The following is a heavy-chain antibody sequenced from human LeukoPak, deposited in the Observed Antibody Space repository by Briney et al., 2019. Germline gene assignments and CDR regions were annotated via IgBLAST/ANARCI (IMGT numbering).Heavy chain of an antibody. D-gene: IGHD6-19*01. V-gene: IGHV6-1*01. Sequence: SQTLSLTCAISGDSVSSNSGSWNWIRQSPSRGLEWLVRTYYRSKWYIDYAVSVKSRLTINPDTSKNQFSLQLDSVTPEDTAVYYCARGGFGMTVAQFDYWGQGILVTVSS. J-gene: IGHJ4*02. CDR3: ARGGFGMTVAQFDY. CDR2: TYYRSKWYI. CDR1: GDSVSSNSGS.